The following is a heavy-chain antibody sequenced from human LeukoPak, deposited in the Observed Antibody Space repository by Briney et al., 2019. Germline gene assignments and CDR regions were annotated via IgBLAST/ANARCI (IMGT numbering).Heavy chain of an antibody. V-gene: IGHV4-61*01. CDR1: GGSISSSSYY. CDR2: IYYSGST. CDR3: ARNKPPDY. Sequence: PSETLSLTCTVSGGSISSSSYYWSWIRQPPGKGLEWIGYIYYSGSTNYNPSLKSRVTISVDTSKNRFSLKLSSVTAADTAVYYCARNKPPDYWGQGTLVTVSS. J-gene: IGHJ4*02.